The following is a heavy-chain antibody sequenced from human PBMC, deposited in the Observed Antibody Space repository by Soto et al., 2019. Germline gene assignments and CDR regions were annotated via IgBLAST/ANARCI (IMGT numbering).Heavy chain of an antibody. V-gene: IGHV4-59*08. CDR1: GGSISSYY. D-gene: IGHD4-17*01. CDR3: ARSTRYGDYAFDY. J-gene: IGHJ4*02. Sequence: SETLSLTCTVSGGSISSYYWSWIRQPPGKGLEWIGYIYYSGSTNYNPSLKSRVTISVDTSKNQFSLKLSSVTAADTAVYYCARSTRYGDYAFDYWGQGTPVTVSS. CDR2: IYYSGST.